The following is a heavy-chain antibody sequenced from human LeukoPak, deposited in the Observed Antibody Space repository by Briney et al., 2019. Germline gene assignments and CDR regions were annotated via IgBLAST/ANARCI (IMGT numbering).Heavy chain of an antibody. CDR1: GGSISSGDYY. J-gene: IGHJ3*02. V-gene: IGHV4-30-4*08. CDR2: IYYSGST. Sequence: SQTLSLTCTVSGGSISSGDYYWSWIRQPPGKGLEWIGYIYYSGSTYYNPSLKSRVTISVDTSKNQFSLKLSSVTAADTAVYFCARRGYYDSSWHPSGAFDIWGQGTMVTVSS. D-gene: IGHD3-22*01. CDR3: ARRGYYDSSWHPSGAFDI.